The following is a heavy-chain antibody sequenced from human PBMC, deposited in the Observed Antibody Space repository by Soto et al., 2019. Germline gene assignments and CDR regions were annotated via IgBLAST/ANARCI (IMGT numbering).Heavy chain of an antibody. J-gene: IGHJ6*02. V-gene: IGHV1-58*01. CDR3: GAPSVCNTGNHYYHYCMDF. CDR1: GFRFTSSA. D-gene: IGHD3-10*01. CDR2: IVVGRGNT. Sequence: GASVKVSCKASGFRFTSSAVQWVRQARGQRLEWIGWIVVGRGNTNYAQKFQERVTITRDMSTSTAYMELSSLRTEETAVYYCGAPSVCNTGNHYYHYCMDFSGPAPSLTVSS.